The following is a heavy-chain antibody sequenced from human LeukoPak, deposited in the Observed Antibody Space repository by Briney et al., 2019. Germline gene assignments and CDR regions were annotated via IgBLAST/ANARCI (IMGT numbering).Heavy chain of an antibody. CDR3: ARMYSSGWYVDP. V-gene: IGHV2-70*01. J-gene: IGHJ5*02. CDR2: IDWDEDR. D-gene: IGHD6-19*01. CDR1: GFSLSTSGMC. Sequence: SGPALVKPTQTLTVTCTFSGFSLSTSGMCVSWIRQPPGKALEWLAHIDWDEDRYYRTSLKTRLTISKHTSKNPVVLTMTNMDPVDTATYYCARMYSSGWYVDPWGQGTLVTVSS.